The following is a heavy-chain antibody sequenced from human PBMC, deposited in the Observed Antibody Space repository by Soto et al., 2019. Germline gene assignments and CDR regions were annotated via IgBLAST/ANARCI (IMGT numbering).Heavy chain of an antibody. CDR2: IYYSGST. D-gene: IGHD2-15*01. CDR1: GGSISSYY. V-gene: IGHV4-59*08. Sequence: SETLSLTCTFSGGSISSYYWIWIRQPTGKGLEWIGYIYYSGSTNYNPSLKSRVTISVDTSKNQFSLKLSSVTAADTAVYYCARQRDYCSGGSCYSSYAFDIWGQGTMVTVSS. CDR3: ARQRDYCSGGSCYSSYAFDI. J-gene: IGHJ3*02.